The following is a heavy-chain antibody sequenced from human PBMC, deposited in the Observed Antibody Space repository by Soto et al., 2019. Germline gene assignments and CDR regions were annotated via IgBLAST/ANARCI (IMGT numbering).Heavy chain of an antibody. V-gene: IGHV2-5*02. CDR2: IYWDDDE. J-gene: IGHJ6*02. CDR1: GFSLNTGGVG. Sequence: ITLKESGLTLVKPTQTLTLTCTFSGFSLNTGGVGVGWVRQPRGKAMEWLALIYWDDDERYRPSLRSRLNITKDTINNQVVLTMTNMDPEDTATYYCVRNWRYYGGDYYYGMDAWGQGTTVTVSS. CDR3: VRNWRYYGGDYYYGMDA. D-gene: IGHD3-10*01.